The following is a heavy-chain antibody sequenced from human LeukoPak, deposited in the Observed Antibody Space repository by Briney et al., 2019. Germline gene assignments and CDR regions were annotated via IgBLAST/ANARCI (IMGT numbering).Heavy chain of an antibody. CDR2: IIPIFGTA. CDR3: ARGVITDYYDSSGYLDY. CDR1: GGTFSSYA. D-gene: IGHD3-22*01. Sequence: SVKVSCKASGGTFSSYAISWVRQAPGQGLEWMGGIIPIFGTANYAQKFQGRVTITADESTSTAYMELSSLRSEDTAVYYCARGVITDYYDSSGYLDYWGQGTLVTVSS. V-gene: IGHV1-69*01. J-gene: IGHJ4*02.